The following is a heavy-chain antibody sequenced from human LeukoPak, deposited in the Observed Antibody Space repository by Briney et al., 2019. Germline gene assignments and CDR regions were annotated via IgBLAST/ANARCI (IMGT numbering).Heavy chain of an antibody. CDR1: GGSVSSGSYY. V-gene: IGHV4-61*01. CDR3: ARDGSGWSDYFDY. D-gene: IGHD6-19*01. CDR2: ISYSGST. Sequence: SETLSLTCTVSGGSVSSGSYYWSWIRKPPGKGLEWIGYISYSGSTNYNPSLKSRVTISVDTSKNQFSLKLSSVTAADTAVYYCARDGSGWSDYFDYWGQGTLVTVSS. J-gene: IGHJ4*02.